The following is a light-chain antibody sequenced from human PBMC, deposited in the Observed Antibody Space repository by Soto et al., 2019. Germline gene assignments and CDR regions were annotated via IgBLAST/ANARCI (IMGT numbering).Light chain of an antibody. J-gene: IGKJ1*01. CDR2: GAS. CDR3: QQYGSSPGT. V-gene: IGKV3-20*01. CDR1: QSVSSSY. Sequence: EIVLTQSPGTLSLSPGERATLSCRASQSVSSSYLAWYQQKPGQAPRLLIYGASSRATGIPDRFSGSGSGTDFTLTMSRLEPGDFAVYYCQQYGSSPGTFGQGTKVEIK.